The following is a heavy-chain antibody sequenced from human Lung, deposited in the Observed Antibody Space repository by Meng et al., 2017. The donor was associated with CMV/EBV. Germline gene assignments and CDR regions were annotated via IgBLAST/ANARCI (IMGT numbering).Heavy chain of an antibody. CDR2: LSGSGGAT. J-gene: IGHJ5*02. CDR3: ARNPGGRPNWFDP. CDR1: GFTFSNYA. V-gene: IGHV3-23*01. D-gene: IGHD4-23*01. Sequence: GESLKISCAASGFTFSNYAMSWVRQAPGKGLEWVSALSGSGGATYYADSVKGRFTISRDNSKSTVYLQMKSLRAEDTAVYYCARNPGGRPNWFDPWGQGTXVTVYS.